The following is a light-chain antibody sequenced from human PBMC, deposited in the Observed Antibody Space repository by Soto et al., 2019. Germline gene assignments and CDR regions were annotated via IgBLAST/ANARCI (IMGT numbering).Light chain of an antibody. CDR3: QQYNGYSHS. V-gene: IGKV1-39*01. CDR2: AAS. Sequence: DIQMTQSPSSLSASVGDRVTITCRASQSISSYLNWYQQKPGKAPKLLIYAASSLQSGVPSRFSGSGSGTDFTLTISSLQPEDFATYYCQQYNGYSHSFGQGTKVDIK. J-gene: IGKJ2*01. CDR1: QSISSY.